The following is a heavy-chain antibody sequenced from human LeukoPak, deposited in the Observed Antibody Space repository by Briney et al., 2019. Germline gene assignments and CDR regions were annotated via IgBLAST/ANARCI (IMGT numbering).Heavy chain of an antibody. CDR3: AKDREGYRYNFDY. CDR1: GFSFSSHA. Sequence: SGGSLRLSCATSGFSFSSHAMTWVRQAPGKGLEWLSAISISGDDTYYADSVKGRFTISRDNSKNTLYLQMNSLRAEDTALYYCAKDREGYRYNFDYWGQGTLVTVSS. CDR2: ISISGDDT. V-gene: IGHV3-23*01. J-gene: IGHJ4*02. D-gene: IGHD3-16*02.